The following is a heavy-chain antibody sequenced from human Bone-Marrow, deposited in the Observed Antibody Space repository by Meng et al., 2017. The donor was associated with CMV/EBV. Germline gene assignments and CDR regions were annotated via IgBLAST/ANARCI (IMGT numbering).Heavy chain of an antibody. CDR3: VKGWVVPGAVGGHFDF. Sequence: GGSLRLSCAASGFSFSDYAMSWVRQGPGEGLEWVSSISGSGDARYHADSVKGRLTISRDKSINTVYLQMNSPRVEDTAVYFCVKGWVVPGAVGGHFDFWGQGTRVTVSS. CDR2: ISGSGDAR. CDR1: GFSFSDYA. D-gene: IGHD2-2*01. J-gene: IGHJ4*02. V-gene: IGHV3-23*01.